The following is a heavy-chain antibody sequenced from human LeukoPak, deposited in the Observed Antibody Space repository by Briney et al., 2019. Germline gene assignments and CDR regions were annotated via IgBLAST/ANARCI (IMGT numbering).Heavy chain of an antibody. CDR1: GFTFSNAW. CDR3: AKATYSGSFPYFDY. J-gene: IGHJ4*02. Sequence: GGSLRLSCAASGFTFSNAWMSWVRQAPGKGLEWVSSLNSNGGATYYSDSVKGRFTSSRDNSKNTLYLQMHSLRAEDTAVYYCAKATYSGSFPYFDYWGQGTLVTVSS. D-gene: IGHD1-26*01. V-gene: IGHV3-23*01. CDR2: LNSNGGAT.